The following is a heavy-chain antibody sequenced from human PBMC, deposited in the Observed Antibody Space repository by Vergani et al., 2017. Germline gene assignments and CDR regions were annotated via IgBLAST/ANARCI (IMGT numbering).Heavy chain of an antibody. CDR2: IYYSGST. CDR3: ARVRRDDSSGYYYYYGMDV. J-gene: IGHJ6*02. CDR1: GGSISSGDYY. V-gene: IGHV4-30-4*01. D-gene: IGHD3-22*01. Sequence: QVQLQESGPGLVKPSQTLSLTCTLSGGSISSGDYYWSWIRQPPGKGLEWIGYIYYSGSTYYNPSLKSRATIPVDTSKNQFSLKLSTVTAADTTVYYCARVRRDDSSGYYYYYGMDVWGQGTTVTVSS.